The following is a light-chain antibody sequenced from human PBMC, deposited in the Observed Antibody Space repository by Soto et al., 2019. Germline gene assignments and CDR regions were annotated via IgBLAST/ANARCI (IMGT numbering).Light chain of an antibody. CDR2: DAS. J-gene: IGKJ1*01. V-gene: IGKV3-11*01. CDR1: RSVSTY. Sequence: DIVLTQFPAPLSLSPGERATVYRSASRSVSTYLAWYQQKPGQAPRLLIYDASTRYYDVPARFSGSASGTDFTLTISGPEPEDSAIYYCQDRSSWPLGKFGQGTKVDIK. CDR3: QDRSSWPLGK.